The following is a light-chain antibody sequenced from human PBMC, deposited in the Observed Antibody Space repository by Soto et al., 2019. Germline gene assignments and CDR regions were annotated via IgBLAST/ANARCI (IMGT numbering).Light chain of an antibody. CDR1: QSISSY. Sequence: DIQMTQSPSSLSASVGDRVTITCRASQSISSYLNWYQQKPGKAPKLLIYAASSLQSGVLSRFIGSGSGTDFTLTISSLQPEDFATYYFQQSYSTPLTFGGGTKVEIK. CDR3: QQSYSTPLT. V-gene: IGKV1-39*01. J-gene: IGKJ4*01. CDR2: AAS.